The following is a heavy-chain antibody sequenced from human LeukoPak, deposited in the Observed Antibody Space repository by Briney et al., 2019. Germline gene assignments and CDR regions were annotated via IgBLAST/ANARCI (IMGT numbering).Heavy chain of an antibody. CDR3: ARVRGQYFFDY. Sequence: GGSLRLSCAASGFIVSNNYMSWVRQAPGKGLEWVSVIYSGGSTFYADSVEARFTISRHNSKNTVYLQMNSLRAEDTAVYYCARVRGQYFFDYWGQGILVTVSS. CDR2: IYSGGST. V-gene: IGHV3-53*04. D-gene: IGHD3-16*01. CDR1: GFIVSNNY. J-gene: IGHJ4*02.